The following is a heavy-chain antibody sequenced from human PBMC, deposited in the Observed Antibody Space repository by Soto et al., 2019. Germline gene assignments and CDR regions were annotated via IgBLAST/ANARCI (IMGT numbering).Heavy chain of an antibody. V-gene: IGHV5-51*01. Sequence: PGESLKISCKGSGYSFTSYWIGWVRQMPGKGLEWMGIIYPGDSDTRYSPSFQGQVTISADKSISTAYLQWSSLKASDTAMYYCARQSNHCSGGSCYDLDYCGQGTLVTVSS. CDR1: GYSFTSYW. CDR2: IYPGDSDT. J-gene: IGHJ4*02. CDR3: ARQSNHCSGGSCYDLDY. D-gene: IGHD2-15*01.